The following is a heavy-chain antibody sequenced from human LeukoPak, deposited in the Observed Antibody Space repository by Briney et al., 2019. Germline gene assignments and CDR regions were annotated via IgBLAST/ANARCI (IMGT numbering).Heavy chain of an antibody. V-gene: IGHV4-39*07. CDR3: ARGLKWELLYYYYMDV. D-gene: IGHD1-26*01. Sequence: SETLSLTCTVSGGSISSSSYYWGWIRQPPGKGLEWIGSIYYSGSTYYNPSLKSRVTISVDTSKNQFSLKLSSVTAADTAVYYCARGLKWELLYYYYMDVWGKGTTVTVSS. J-gene: IGHJ6*03. CDR2: IYYSGST. CDR1: GGSISSSSYY.